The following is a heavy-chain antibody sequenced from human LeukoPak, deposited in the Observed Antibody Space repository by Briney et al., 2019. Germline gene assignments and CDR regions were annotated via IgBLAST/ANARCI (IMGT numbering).Heavy chain of an antibody. CDR1: GFTFSSYA. D-gene: IGHD6-25*01. V-gene: IGHV3-23*01. CDR2: SSGSGGST. Sequence: PGGSLRLSCAASGFTFSSYAMSWVRQAPGKGLEWVSASSGSGGSTYYADSVKGRFTISRDNSKNTLYLQMNSLRAEDTAVYYCAKGSGGFRLSFDYWGQGTLVTVSS. CDR3: AKGSGGFRLSFDY. J-gene: IGHJ4*02.